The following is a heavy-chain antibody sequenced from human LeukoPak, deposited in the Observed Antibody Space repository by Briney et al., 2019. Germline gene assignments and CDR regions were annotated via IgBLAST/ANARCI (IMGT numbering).Heavy chain of an antibody. J-gene: IGHJ5*02. Sequence: SETLSLTCTVSNGSISSYYWSWIRQPAGKGLEWIGRIHASGSTNYNPSLKRRVTMSVDAPKHRFSLKLRSVPAADTAIYFCARGDRAVAGAWGWFDPWGQGTLVTVSS. CDR3: ARGDRAVAGAWGWFDP. CDR1: NGSISSYY. V-gene: IGHV4-4*07. CDR2: IHASGST. D-gene: IGHD6-19*01.